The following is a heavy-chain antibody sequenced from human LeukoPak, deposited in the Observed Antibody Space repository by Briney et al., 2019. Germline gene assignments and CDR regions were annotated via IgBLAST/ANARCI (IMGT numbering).Heavy chain of an antibody. CDR2: IRYDGSNK. CDR1: GFTFSSYG. V-gene: IGHV3-30*02. Sequence: GGSLRLSCAASGFTFSSYGMHWVRQAPGKGLEWVAFIRYDGSNKYYADSVKGRFTISRDNSKNTLYLQMNSLRAEDTAVYYCAKVGGYYYDSSGYHYYYYYMDVWGKGTTVTISS. D-gene: IGHD3-22*01. CDR3: AKVGGYYYDSSGYHYYYYYMDV. J-gene: IGHJ6*03.